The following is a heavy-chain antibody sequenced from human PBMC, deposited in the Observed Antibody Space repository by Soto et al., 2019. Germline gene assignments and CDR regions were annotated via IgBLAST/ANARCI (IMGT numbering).Heavy chain of an antibody. CDR3: ARDTYLYYGSGSYLYYFDF. CDR2: IYYSGST. D-gene: IGHD3-10*01. J-gene: IGHJ4*02. Sequence: PSETLSLTCTVSGGSISSGDYYWSWIRQPPGKGLEWIGYIYYSGSTYYNPSLKSRVTISVDTSKNQFSLKLSSVTAADTAVYYCARDTYLYYGSGSYLYYFDFWGQGTLVTVSS. CDR1: GGSISSGDYY. V-gene: IGHV4-30-4*01.